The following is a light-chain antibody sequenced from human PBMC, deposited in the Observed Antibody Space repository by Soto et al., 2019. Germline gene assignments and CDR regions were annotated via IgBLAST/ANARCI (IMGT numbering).Light chain of an antibody. V-gene: IGKV2-30*01. Sequence: DVVMTQSPLSLPVTLGQPASISCRSSQSLVFRDGNTYLNWFQQRPGQSPRRLIYKVSNRDSGVPDRFRCSGSGTDFKLMISRVEAEDVRIYYCMQGTHWPLYTFGQGTRLEIK. CDR1: QSLVFRDGNTY. CDR2: KVS. CDR3: MQGTHWPLYT. J-gene: IGKJ2*01.